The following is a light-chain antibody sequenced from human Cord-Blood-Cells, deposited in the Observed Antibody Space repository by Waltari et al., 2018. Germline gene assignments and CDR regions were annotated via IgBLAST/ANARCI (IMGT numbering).Light chain of an antibody. Sequence: EIVLTQSPGTLSLSPGERATLSCRASQSVSSSYLAWYQQKPGQAPRLLIDGASSRATGIPDRFSGSGSGTDFTLTSSRLEPEDFAVYYCQQYGSSPGYTFGQGTKLESK. CDR2: GAS. CDR1: QSVSSSY. J-gene: IGKJ2*01. CDR3: QQYGSSPGYT. V-gene: IGKV3-20*01.